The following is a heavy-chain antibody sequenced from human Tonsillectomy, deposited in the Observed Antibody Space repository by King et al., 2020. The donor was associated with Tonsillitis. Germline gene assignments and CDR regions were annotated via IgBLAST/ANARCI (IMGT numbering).Heavy chain of an antibody. V-gene: IGHV1-69*04. J-gene: IGHJ4*02. CDR3: ARVKDTAMVVDY. Sequence: QLVQSGAEVKKPGSSVKVSCKASGGTFSNYFINWVRQAPGQGLEWMGRIIPILGIVNYAQKFQGRVTITADKSTSTAYMDLSSLRSEDTAVYYCARVKDTAMVVDYWGQGTLVTVSS. D-gene: IGHD5-18*01. CDR1: GGTFSNYF. CDR2: IIPILGIV.